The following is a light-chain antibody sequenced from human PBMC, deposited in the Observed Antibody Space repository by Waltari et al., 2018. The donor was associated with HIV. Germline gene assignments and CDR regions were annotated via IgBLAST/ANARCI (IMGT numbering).Light chain of an antibody. CDR2: EVT. V-gene: IGLV2-14*01. CDR1: TSDVGGYDY. Sequence: QSALTQPASVSGSPGQSITISCTGTTSDVGGYDYVSWYQQHPGKVPKLIIYEVTNRPSGVSNRFSGSKSGNTASLTISGLQPEDEADYYCAAWNDSLSGYVFGTGTKVTV. J-gene: IGLJ1*01. CDR3: AAWNDSLSGYV.